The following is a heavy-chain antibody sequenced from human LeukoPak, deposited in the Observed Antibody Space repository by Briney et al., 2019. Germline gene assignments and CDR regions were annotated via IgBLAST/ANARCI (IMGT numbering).Heavy chain of an antibody. CDR2: IYYSGST. D-gene: IGHD3-10*01. CDR3: ARSGGSGSYEPFNFDY. J-gene: IGHJ4*02. Sequence: SETLSLTCTVSGGSISSYYRSWIRQPPGKGLEWIGYIYYSGSTNYNPSLKSRVTISVDTSKNQFSLKLSSVTAADTAVYYCARSGGSGSYEPFNFDYWGQGTLVTVSS. CDR1: GGSISSYY. V-gene: IGHV4-59*01.